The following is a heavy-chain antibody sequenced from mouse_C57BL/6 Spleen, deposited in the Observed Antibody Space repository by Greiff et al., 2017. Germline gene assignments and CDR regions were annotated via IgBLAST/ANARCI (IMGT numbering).Heavy chain of an antibody. J-gene: IGHJ3*01. Sequence: QVQLQQPGAELVKPGASVKLSCKASGYTFTSYWMHWVKQRPGQGLEWIGMIHPNSGSTNYNEKFKSKATLTVDKSSSTAYMQLSSLTSEDSAVYYCERSYYGSSYLFAYWGQGTLVTVSA. CDR1: GYTFTSYW. D-gene: IGHD1-1*01. V-gene: IGHV1-64*01. CDR2: IHPNSGST. CDR3: ERSYYGSSYLFAY.